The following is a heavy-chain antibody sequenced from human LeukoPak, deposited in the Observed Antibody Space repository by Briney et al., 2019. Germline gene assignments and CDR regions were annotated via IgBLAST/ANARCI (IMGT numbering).Heavy chain of an antibody. CDR2: IKQDGSEK. Sequence: GGSLRLSGAASGVTFSSYWMSWVRQAPGKGLEWVANIKQDGSEKYYVDSVKGRFTISRDNAKNSLYLQMNSLRAEDTAVYYCASHGSGSNDYWGQGTLVTVSS. CDR1: GVTFSSYW. V-gene: IGHV3-7*03. D-gene: IGHD3-10*01. J-gene: IGHJ4*02. CDR3: ASHGSGSNDY.